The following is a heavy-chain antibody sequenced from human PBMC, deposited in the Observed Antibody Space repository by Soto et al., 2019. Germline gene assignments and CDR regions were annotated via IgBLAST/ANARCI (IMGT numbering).Heavy chain of an antibody. CDR1: GITFSNYA. J-gene: IGHJ2*01. V-gene: IGHV3-23*01. CDR2: ISDSGSFT. Sequence: EVQLLESGGGLVQPGGSLRLSCAASGITFSNYAMTWVRQAPGKGLEWVSVISDSGSFTFYADSVKGRFTISRDNSGGTLYLQMNSLRAEDTAIYYCAKRPLNWGRWYFDLWARGTLVTVSS. CDR3: AKRPLNWGRWYFDL. D-gene: IGHD7-27*01.